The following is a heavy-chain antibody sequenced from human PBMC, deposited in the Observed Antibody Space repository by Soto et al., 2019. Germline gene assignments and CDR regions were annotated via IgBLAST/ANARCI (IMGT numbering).Heavy chain of an antibody. Sequence: ASVKVSCKASGYTFTSYGISWVRQAPGQGLEWMGWISAYNGNTNHAQKLQGRVTMTTDTSTSTAYMELRSLRSDDTAVYYCARGDMAVAVSKTYNFDYWGQGTLVTVSS. J-gene: IGHJ4*02. D-gene: IGHD6-19*01. V-gene: IGHV1-18*01. CDR1: GYTFTSYG. CDR3: ARGDMAVAVSKTYNFDY. CDR2: ISAYNGNT.